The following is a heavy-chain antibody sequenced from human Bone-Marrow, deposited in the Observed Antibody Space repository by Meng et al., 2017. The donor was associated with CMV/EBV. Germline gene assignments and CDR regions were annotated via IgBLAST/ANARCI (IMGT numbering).Heavy chain of an antibody. Sequence: GGSLRLSCAASGFTFSSYAMHWVRQAPGKGLEWVAVISYDGSNKYYADSVKGRFTISRDNSKNTLYLQMNSLRAEDTAVYYCAKDYGGHENWYFDLWGRGTLVTVSS. CDR1: GFTFSSYA. CDR2: ISYDGSNK. D-gene: IGHD4-23*01. J-gene: IGHJ2*01. CDR3: AKDYGGHENWYFDL. V-gene: IGHV3-30-3*02.